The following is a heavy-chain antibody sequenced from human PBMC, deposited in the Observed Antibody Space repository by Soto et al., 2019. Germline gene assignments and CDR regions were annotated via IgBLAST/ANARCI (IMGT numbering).Heavy chain of an antibody. Sequence: QVQLVESGGGVVQPGRSLRLSCAASGFTFSSYAMHWVRQAPGKGLEWVAVISYDGSNKYYADSVKGRFTISRDNSKNTLYLQMNSLRAEDTAVYYCARDGGDYPNAFDIWGQGTMVTVSS. CDR3: ARDGGDYPNAFDI. D-gene: IGHD4-17*01. CDR1: GFTFSSYA. CDR2: ISYDGSNK. V-gene: IGHV3-30-3*01. J-gene: IGHJ3*02.